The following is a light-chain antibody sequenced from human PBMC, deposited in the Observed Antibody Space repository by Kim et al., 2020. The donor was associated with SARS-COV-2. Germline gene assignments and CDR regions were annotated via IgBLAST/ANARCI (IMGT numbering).Light chain of an antibody. CDR3: SSYSGSNNLVV. CDR1: SNDVGGYDY. CDR2: EVS. J-gene: IGLJ2*01. V-gene: IGLV2-8*01. Sequence: QSALTQPPSASGSPGQSVTISCTGSSNDVGGYDYVSWYQQHPGKVPKLLISEVSERPSGVPDRFSGSKSGNTASLTVSGLQTEDEADYYCSSYSGSNNLVVFGGGTQLTVL.